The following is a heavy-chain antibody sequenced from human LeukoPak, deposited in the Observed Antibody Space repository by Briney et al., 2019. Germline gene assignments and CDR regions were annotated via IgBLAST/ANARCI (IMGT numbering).Heavy chain of an antibody. CDR2: INHSGST. D-gene: IGHD3-16*02. Sequence: PSETLSLTCAVYGGSFSGYYWSWIRQPPGKGLEWIGEINHSGSTNYNPSLKSRVTISVDTSKNQFSLKLSSVTAADTAVYYCARCSLGELSHDYWGQGTLVTVSS. CDR1: GGSFSGYY. V-gene: IGHV4-34*01. CDR3: ARCSLGELSHDY. J-gene: IGHJ4*02.